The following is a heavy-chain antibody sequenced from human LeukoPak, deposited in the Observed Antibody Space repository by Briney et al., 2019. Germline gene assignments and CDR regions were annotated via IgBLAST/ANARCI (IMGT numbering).Heavy chain of an antibody. Sequence: ASVKVSCKASGYTFTGYYLHWVRQAPGQGLEWMGWINPNSGGTNYAQQFQGRLTMTRDTSISTAYMELSRLRSDDTAVYYCARVKTMIIVVSLFDYWGQGTLVTVSS. CDR2: INPNSGGT. J-gene: IGHJ4*02. V-gene: IGHV1-2*02. CDR3: ARVKTMIIVVSLFDY. CDR1: GYTFTGYY. D-gene: IGHD3-22*01.